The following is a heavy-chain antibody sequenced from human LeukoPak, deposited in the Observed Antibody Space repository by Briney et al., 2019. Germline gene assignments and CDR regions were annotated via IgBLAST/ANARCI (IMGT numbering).Heavy chain of an antibody. J-gene: IGHJ4*02. Sequence: ASVEVSCKASGYTFTANYMHWVRQAPGQGLEWMGWINPRSGGTNYGEKFRGRVTMTRDTSITTAYMELSGLRFDDTAVYYCARGSGTSWFDYWGQGTLVTVSS. D-gene: IGHD2-2*01. V-gene: IGHV1-2*02. CDR2: INPRSGGT. CDR3: ARGSGTSWFDY. CDR1: GYTFTANY.